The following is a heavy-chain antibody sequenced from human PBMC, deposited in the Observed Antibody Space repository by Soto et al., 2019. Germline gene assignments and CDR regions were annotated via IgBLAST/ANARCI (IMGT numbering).Heavy chain of an antibody. CDR1: GYTFTSYG. D-gene: IGHD6-13*01. J-gene: IGHJ4*02. Sequence: GASVKVSSKASGYTFTSYGISWVRQAPGQGLEWMGWISAYNGNTNYAQKLQGRVTMTTDTSTSTAYMELRSLRSDATAVYYCARGGAVVVPAVGYSSSWPQDYWGQGTLVTAPQ. V-gene: IGHV1-18*04. CDR2: ISAYNGNT. CDR3: ARGGAVVVPAVGYSSSWPQDY.